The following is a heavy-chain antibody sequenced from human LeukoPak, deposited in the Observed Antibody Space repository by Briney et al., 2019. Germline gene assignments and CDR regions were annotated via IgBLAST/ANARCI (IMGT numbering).Heavy chain of an antibody. CDR1: GFTFSSYA. CDR3: AREKIQLWLNNWFDP. J-gene: IGHJ5*02. D-gene: IGHD5-18*01. CDR2: ISYDGSNK. Sequence: GGSLRLSCAASGFTFSSYAMHWVRQAPGKGLEWVAVISYDGSNKYYADSVKGRFTISRDNSKNTVYLQMNSLRAEDTAVYYCAREKIQLWLNNWFDPWGQGTLVTVSS. V-gene: IGHV3-30*04.